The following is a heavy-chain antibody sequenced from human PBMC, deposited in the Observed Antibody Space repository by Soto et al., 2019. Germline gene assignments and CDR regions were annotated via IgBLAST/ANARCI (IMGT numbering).Heavy chain of an antibody. CDR3: ARVDNYYYYMDV. CDR2: IGTAGDA. V-gene: IGHV3-13*01. Sequence: GGSLSVSCAASGLTFSSYDMHWVRQATGKGLEWVSAIGTAGDAYYPGSVKGRFTISRENAKNSLYLQMNSLRAGDTAVYYCARVDNYYYYMDVWRKGAPVTASS. CDR1: GLTFSSYD. J-gene: IGHJ6*03.